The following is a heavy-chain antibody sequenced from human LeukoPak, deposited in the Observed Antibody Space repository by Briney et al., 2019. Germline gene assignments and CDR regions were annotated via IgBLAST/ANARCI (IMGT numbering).Heavy chain of an antibody. D-gene: IGHD3-10*01. CDR1: GFTFGTHG. J-gene: IGHJ4*02. CDR3: AKGTYGSGTYGSIDY. Sequence: PGGSLRLSCAGSGFTFGTHGMNWVRQAPGKGLEWVSTIRGSGDITYYADSVKGRFTISRDNSKNTLYLQMNSLRAEDTAVYYCAKGTYGSGTYGSIDYWGQGTLVTVSS. V-gene: IGHV3-23*01. CDR2: IRGSGDIT.